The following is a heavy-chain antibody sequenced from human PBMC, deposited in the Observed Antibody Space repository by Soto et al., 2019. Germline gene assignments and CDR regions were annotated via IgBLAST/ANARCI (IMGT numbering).Heavy chain of an antibody. V-gene: IGHV4-39*01. J-gene: IGHJ6*02. D-gene: IGHD6-13*01. CDR3: ARRYSSSYPYYYYYGMDV. CDR1: GGSISSSSYY. CDR2: IYYSGST. Sequence: TSETLSLTCTVSGGSISSSSYYWGWIRQPPGKGLEWIGSIYYSGSTYYNPSLKSRVTISVDTSKNQFSLKLSSVTAADTAVYYCARRYSSSYPYYYYYGMDVWGQGTTVTVSS.